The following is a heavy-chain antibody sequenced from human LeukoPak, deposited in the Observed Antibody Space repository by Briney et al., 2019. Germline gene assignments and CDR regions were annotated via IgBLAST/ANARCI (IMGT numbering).Heavy chain of an antibody. J-gene: IGHJ4*02. CDR3: ARSNANWYSSGWYSDY. CDR2: IYSDGST. Sequence: GGSLRLSCSASGFTVSSNYISWVRQAPGKGLELVSVIYSDGSTYYADSVKGRFTISRDNSKNTLYLQMNSLRAEDTAVYYCARSNANWYSSGWYSDYWGQGTLVTVSS. D-gene: IGHD6-19*01. V-gene: IGHV3-53*01. CDR1: GFTVSSNY.